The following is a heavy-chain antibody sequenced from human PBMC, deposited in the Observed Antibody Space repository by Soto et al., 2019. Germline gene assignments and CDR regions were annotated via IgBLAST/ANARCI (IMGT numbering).Heavy chain of an antibody. V-gene: IGHV1-69*13. CDR3: ARVYYGSGSYQPLGY. J-gene: IGHJ4*02. CDR2: IIPIFGTA. CDR1: GGTFSSYA. D-gene: IGHD3-10*01. Sequence: AASVKVSCKASGGTFSSYAISWVRQAPGQGLEWMGGIIPIFGTANYAQKFQGRVTITADESTSTAYMELSSLRSEDTAVYYCARVYYGSGSYQPLGYWGQGTLVTVSS.